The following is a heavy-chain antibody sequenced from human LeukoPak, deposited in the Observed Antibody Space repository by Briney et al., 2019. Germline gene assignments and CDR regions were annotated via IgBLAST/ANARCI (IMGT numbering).Heavy chain of an antibody. D-gene: IGHD3-3*01. V-gene: IGHV3-11*04. J-gene: IGHJ4*02. CDR3: ARDRLASWSYDFWSGQNLFDY. Sequence: GGSLRLSCAASGFTFSDYYMSWIRQAPGKGLEWVSYISSSGSTIYYADSVKGRFTISRDNAKNSLYLQMNSLRAEDTAVYYCARDRLASWSYDFWSGQNLFDYWGQGTLVTVSS. CDR1: GFTFSDYY. CDR2: ISSSGSTI.